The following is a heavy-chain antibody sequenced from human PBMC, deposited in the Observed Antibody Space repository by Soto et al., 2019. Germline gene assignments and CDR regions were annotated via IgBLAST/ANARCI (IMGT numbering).Heavy chain of an antibody. Sequence: SETLSLTCTVSGGSISSSSYYWGWIRQPPGKGLEWIGSIYYSGSTYYNPSLKSRVTISVDTSKNQFSLKLSSVTAADTAVYYCARSRLPDYIWGSYPEPAGLIDYWGQGTLVTVSS. D-gene: IGHD3-16*02. CDR2: IYYSGST. CDR3: ARSRLPDYIWGSYPEPAGLIDY. V-gene: IGHV4-39*01. J-gene: IGHJ4*02. CDR1: GGSISSSSYY.